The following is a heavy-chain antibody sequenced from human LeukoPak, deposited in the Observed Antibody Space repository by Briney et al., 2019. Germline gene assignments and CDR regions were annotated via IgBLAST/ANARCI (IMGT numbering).Heavy chain of an antibody. Sequence: PSGTLSLTCTVSGGSISSYYWSWIRQPPGKGLEWIGYIYYSGSTNYNPSLKSRVTISVDTSKNQFSLKLSSVTAADKAVYYCARGPGRISMIMHHDAFDIWGQGTVVTVPS. J-gene: IGHJ3*02. CDR1: GGSISSYY. V-gene: IGHV4-59*01. D-gene: IGHD3-22*01. CDR3: ARGPGRISMIMHHDAFDI. CDR2: IYYSGST.